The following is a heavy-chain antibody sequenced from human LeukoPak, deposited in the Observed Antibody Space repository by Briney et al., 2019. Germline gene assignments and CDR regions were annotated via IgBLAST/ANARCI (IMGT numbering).Heavy chain of an antibody. D-gene: IGHD2-21*02. CDR2: ISSSSSYI. V-gene: IGHV3-21*01. Sequence: GGSLRLSCAASGFTFSSYSMNWVRQAPGKGLEWVSSISSSSSYIYYADSVKGRFTISRDNAKNSLYLQMNSLRAEDTAVYYCAREISPVCGDDCPPQYWGQGTLVTVSS. J-gene: IGHJ4*02. CDR1: GFTFSSYS. CDR3: AREISPVCGDDCPPQY.